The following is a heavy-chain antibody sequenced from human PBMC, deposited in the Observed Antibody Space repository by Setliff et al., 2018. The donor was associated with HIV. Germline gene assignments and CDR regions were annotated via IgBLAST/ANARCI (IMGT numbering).Heavy chain of an antibody. V-gene: IGHV1-69*05. D-gene: IGHD3-22*01. Sequence: SVKVSCKASGGTFSSYAISWVRQAPGQGLEWMGGIIPIFGTANYAQKFQGRVTITTDGSTSTAYVELSSLRSEDTAVYYCARDTSPHSSGYYLTSDAFDIWGQGTMVTVSS. J-gene: IGHJ3*02. CDR1: GGTFSSYA. CDR3: ARDTSPHSSGYYLTSDAFDI. CDR2: IIPIFGTA.